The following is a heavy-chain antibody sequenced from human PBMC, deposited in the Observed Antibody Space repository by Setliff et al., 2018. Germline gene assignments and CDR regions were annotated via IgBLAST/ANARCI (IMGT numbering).Heavy chain of an antibody. CDR1: GGSFSGYY. D-gene: IGHD6-19*01. Sequence: SETLSLTCAVYGGSFSGYYWSWIRQPPGKGLEWIGEINHSGSTNYNPSLKSRVTISVDTSKNQFSLTLSSVTAADTAVYYCARGYGYSSGWYRVYFDYWGQGTLVTVSS. V-gene: IGHV4-34*01. CDR3: ARGYGYSSGWYRVYFDY. J-gene: IGHJ4*02. CDR2: INHSGST.